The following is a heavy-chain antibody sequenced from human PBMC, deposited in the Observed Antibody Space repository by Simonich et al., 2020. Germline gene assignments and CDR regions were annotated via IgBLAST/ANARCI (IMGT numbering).Heavy chain of an antibody. CDR1: GFTFGSYA. Sequence: EVQLLESGGGLVQPGGSLRLSCAASGFTFGSYAMSWVRQGPEKGGGWVAASSGSGGSTYYADSVKGRFTISRDNSKNTLYLQMNSLRAEDTAVYYCATYYFDYWGQGTLVTVSS. CDR3: ATYYFDY. CDR2: SSGSGGST. V-gene: IGHV3-23*01. J-gene: IGHJ4*02.